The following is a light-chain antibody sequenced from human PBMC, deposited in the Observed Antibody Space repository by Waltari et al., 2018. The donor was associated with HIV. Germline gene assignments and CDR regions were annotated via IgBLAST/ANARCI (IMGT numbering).Light chain of an antibody. CDR1: SSNIGTKD. CDR2: RNN. V-gene: IGLV1-47*01. J-gene: IGLJ2*01. Sequence: QSVLTQPPVASGTPGQRVTITCSGSSSNIGTKDVTWYQKLPGSAPKLLIYRNNQRPSGVPDRFSGAKSGTSASLAISGLRSEDEADYYCAAWDDTLSVLFGGGTKLTVL. CDR3: AAWDDTLSVL.